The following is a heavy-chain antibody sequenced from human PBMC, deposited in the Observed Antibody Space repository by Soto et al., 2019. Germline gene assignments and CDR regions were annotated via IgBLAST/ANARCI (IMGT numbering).Heavy chain of an antibody. V-gene: IGHV3-30*18. CDR1: GFTFSSYG. Sequence: GGSLRLSCAASGFTFSSYGMHWVRQAPGKGLEWVAVISYDGSNKYYADSVKGRFTISRDNSKNTLYLQMNSLRAEDTAVYYCAKDRSLVRGPMPYWGQGTLDTVS. CDR2: ISYDGSNK. J-gene: IGHJ4*02. CDR3: AKDRSLVRGPMPY. D-gene: IGHD3-10*01.